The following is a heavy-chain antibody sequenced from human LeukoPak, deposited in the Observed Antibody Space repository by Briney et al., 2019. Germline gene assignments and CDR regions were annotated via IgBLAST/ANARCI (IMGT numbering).Heavy chain of an antibody. V-gene: IGHV1-2*02. CDR3: ARELSRLGYCSSTSCYRGFDP. J-gene: IGHJ5*02. CDR2: ISPNSGGT. D-gene: IGHD2-2*01. CDR1: GYTFTGYY. Sequence: GASVKVSCKASGYTFTGYYMHWVRQAPGQGLEWMGWISPNSGGTNYAQKFQGRVTMTRDTSISTAYMELSRLRSDGTAVYYCARELSRLGYCSSTSCYRGFDPWGQGTLVTVSS.